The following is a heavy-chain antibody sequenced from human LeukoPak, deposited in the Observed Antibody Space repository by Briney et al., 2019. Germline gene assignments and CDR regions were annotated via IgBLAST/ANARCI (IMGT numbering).Heavy chain of an antibody. V-gene: IGHV3-23*01. CDR2: ISGSGGST. CDR3: AKTKRWYSSGWGAFDI. Sequence: GGSLRLSCTASGFTFSNYAMSWVRQAPGKGLEWVSAISGSGGSTYYADSVKGRVTISRDNSKNTLYLQMNSLRAEDTAVYYCAKTKRWYSSGWGAFDIWGQGTMVTVSS. D-gene: IGHD6-19*01. J-gene: IGHJ3*02. CDR1: GFTFSNYA.